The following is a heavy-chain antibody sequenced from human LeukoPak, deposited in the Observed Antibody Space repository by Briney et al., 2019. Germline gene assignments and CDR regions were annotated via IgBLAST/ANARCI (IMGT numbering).Heavy chain of an antibody. D-gene: IGHD1-26*01. CDR2: ISHSGTT. V-gene: IGHV4-34*01. CDR3: ARHDGRVGARDY. Sequence: SETLSLTCAVYGGSFIGYYGSWIRQPPGKGLEWIGEISHSGTTQYNPSLKSRVTISVDTSKNQFSLKVSSVTAADTAVYYCARHDGRVGARDYWGQGTLVTVSS. CDR1: GGSFIGYY. J-gene: IGHJ4*02.